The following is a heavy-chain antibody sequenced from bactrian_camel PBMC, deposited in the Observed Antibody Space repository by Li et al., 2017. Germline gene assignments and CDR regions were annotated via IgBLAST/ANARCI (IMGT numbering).Heavy chain of an antibody. CDR1: GDASRTEC. V-gene: IGHV3S53*01. D-gene: IGHD5*01. Sequence: HVQLVESGGGSVQAGGSLRLSCAFSGDASRTECIGWFRQGEGREREGVAAIDSYGRPTYADSVKGRFTISKDNAKRTLYLQMDRLKVEDSAMYYCAADYRPSFTVGVADILSFAYTGKGTQVTVS. J-gene: IGHJ4*01. CDR2: IDSYGRP.